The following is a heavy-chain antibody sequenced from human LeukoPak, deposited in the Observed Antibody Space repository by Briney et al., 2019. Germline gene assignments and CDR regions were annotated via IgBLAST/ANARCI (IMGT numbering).Heavy chain of an antibody. Sequence: GGSLRLSCAAXGFAFSSYAMSWVRQAPGKGLEGVSAISGSGHTTNYVDSVKAPFTISTDNSKNTLYLQMNSLRAEDTAVYYCAKAGGGYCSGGSRYYFDYWGQGTLVTVSS. CDR2: ISGSGHTT. V-gene: IGHV3-23*01. J-gene: IGHJ4*02. D-gene: IGHD2-15*01. CDR3: AKAGGGYCSGGSRYYFDY. CDR1: GFAFSSYA.